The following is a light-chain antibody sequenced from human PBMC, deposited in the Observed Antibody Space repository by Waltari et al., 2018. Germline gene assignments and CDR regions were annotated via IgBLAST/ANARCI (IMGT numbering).Light chain of an antibody. CDR3: QQYNNWPPIT. CDR1: QSVSYK. CDR2: DAS. Sequence: EIVMTQSPATLSVSPGETATLFCRASQSVSYKLAWYQQKPGQAPRLLIDDASTRATGIPARFSGSGSGTEFTLIISTVQREDGEVYYCQQYNNWPPITFGQGTRLEIE. V-gene: IGKV3-15*01. J-gene: IGKJ5*01.